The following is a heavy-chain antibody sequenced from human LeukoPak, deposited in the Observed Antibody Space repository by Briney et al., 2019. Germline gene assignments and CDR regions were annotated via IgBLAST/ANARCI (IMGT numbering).Heavy chain of an antibody. CDR2: IWDDGSEK. Sequence: PGGSLRLSCAASGFTFSSYGMHWVRQAPGKGLEWVAVIWDDGSEKYYADSVKGRFSIFRDNSKNTLYLQVNSLKGEDTAVYYCARDGNFGYDAFDIWGQGTMVTVSS. D-gene: IGHD3-10*01. CDR3: ARDGNFGYDAFDI. V-gene: IGHV3-33*01. J-gene: IGHJ3*02. CDR1: GFTFSSYG.